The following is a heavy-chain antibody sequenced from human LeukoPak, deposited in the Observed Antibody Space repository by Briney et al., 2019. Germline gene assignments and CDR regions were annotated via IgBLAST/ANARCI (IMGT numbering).Heavy chain of an antibody. CDR3: ARETYYDFWSGYGDYYYYMDV. D-gene: IGHD3-3*01. CDR2: ISAYNGNT. Sequence: ASVRVSSMSSVYTFTIYGISWVRQAPGQGREWMGWISAYNGNTNYAQKLQGRVTMTTDTSTSTAYMELRSLRSDDTAVYYCARETYYDFWSGYGDYYYYMDVWGKGTTVTVSS. V-gene: IGHV1-18*01. J-gene: IGHJ6*03. CDR1: VYTFTIYG.